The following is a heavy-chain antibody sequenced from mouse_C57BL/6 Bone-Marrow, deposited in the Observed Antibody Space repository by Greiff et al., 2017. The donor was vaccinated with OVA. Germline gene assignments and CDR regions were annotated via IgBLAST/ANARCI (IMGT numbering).Heavy chain of an antibody. V-gene: IGHV4-2*01. J-gene: IGHJ2*01. CDR2: INPGSSTI. Sequence: EVKVVQSGAGLVQPGGSLKLSCAASGFDFSKDWMSWVRQATGKGLEWIGEINPGSSTINYNPSLKDKFTISRDNAKNTLYLQMSKVRSEDTALYYCARRLGRGYWGQGTTLTVSS. CDR1: GFDFSKDW. D-gene: IGHD2-4*01. CDR3: ARRLGRGY.